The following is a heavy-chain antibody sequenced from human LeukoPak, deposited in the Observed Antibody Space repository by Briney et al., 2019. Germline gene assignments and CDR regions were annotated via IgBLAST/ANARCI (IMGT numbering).Heavy chain of an antibody. D-gene: IGHD5-18*01. Sequence: SETLSLTCAVYGGSFSGYYWSWIRQPPGKGLEWIGEINHSGSTNYNPSLKSRVTISVDTSKNQFSPKLSSVTAADTAVYYCATNRGYSYVTFDYWGQGTLVTVSS. J-gene: IGHJ4*02. CDR1: GGSFSGYY. CDR2: INHSGST. CDR3: ATNRGYSYVTFDY. V-gene: IGHV4-34*01.